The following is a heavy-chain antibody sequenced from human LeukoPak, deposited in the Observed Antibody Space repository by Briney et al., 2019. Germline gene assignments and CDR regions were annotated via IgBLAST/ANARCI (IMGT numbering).Heavy chain of an antibody. CDR1: GFTFNNYA. D-gene: IGHD3-22*01. CDR2: ISDDVATT. V-gene: IGHV3-23*01. Sequence: PGGSLRLSCVASGFTFNNYAMHWVRQAPGKGLEWVSSISDDVATTYYADSVKGRLTTSRDKSKNTLYLQMNSLRADDTAVYYCAKGEGYYYDSSGYYLDYWGQGTLVTVSS. J-gene: IGHJ4*02. CDR3: AKGEGYYYDSSGYYLDY.